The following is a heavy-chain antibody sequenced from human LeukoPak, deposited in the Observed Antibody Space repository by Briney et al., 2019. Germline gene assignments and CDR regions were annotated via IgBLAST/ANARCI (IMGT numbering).Heavy chain of an antibody. CDR2: ISPSSSYI. CDR3: ARRGAYDSLDF. V-gene: IGHV3-21*01. CDR1: GFTFSSYA. D-gene: IGHD5-12*01. Sequence: PGGPLRLSCAASGFTFSSYAMSWVRQAPGKGLEFVSSISPSSSYIYYADSVKGRFTISRENAKNSVYLQMNSLRDGDTAVYYCARRGAYDSLDFWGQGTLVTVSS. J-gene: IGHJ4*02.